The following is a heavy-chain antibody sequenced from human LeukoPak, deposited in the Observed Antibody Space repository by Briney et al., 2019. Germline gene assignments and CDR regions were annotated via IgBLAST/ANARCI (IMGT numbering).Heavy chain of an antibody. Sequence: GGSLRLSCAASGFTFSTHAMHWVRQAPGKGLEWVAVVSHDGNTKYYTDSVKGRFTISRDNSKNTLYLQMNGLRTDDTAVYYCARAIVGTENFDYWGQGTLVTVSS. CDR3: ARAIVGTENFDY. V-gene: IGHV3-30*10. CDR1: GFTFSTHA. J-gene: IGHJ4*02. CDR2: VSHDGNTK. D-gene: IGHD5-12*01.